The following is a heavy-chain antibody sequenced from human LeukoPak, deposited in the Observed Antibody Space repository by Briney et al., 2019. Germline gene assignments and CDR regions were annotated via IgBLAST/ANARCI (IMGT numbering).Heavy chain of an antibody. CDR3: ARDLAPSYYDSSGFPDY. J-gene: IGHJ4*02. CDR2: ISSSSSTI. D-gene: IGHD3-22*01. Sequence: GGSLRLSCAVSGLTFSSSWMNWVRQTPGKGLEWVSYISSSSSTIYYADSVKGRFTISRDNAKNSLYLQMNSLRAEDTAVYYCARDLAPSYYDSSGFPDYWGQGTLVTVSS. V-gene: IGHV3-48*01. CDR1: GLTFSSSW.